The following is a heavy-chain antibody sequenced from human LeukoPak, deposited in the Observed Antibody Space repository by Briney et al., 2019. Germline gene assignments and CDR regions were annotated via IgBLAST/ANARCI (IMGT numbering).Heavy chain of an antibody. CDR2: IWYDGSNK. J-gene: IGHJ4*02. CDR1: GFTFSSYG. D-gene: IGHD3-10*01. Sequence: AGGSLRLSCAASGFTFSSYGMHWVRQAPGKGLEWVAVIWYDGSNKYYADSVKGRFTISRDNSKNTLYLQMNSLRAEDTAVYYCAKGGXXGELFPXDYWGQGTLVTVSS. V-gene: IGHV3-33*06. CDR3: AKGGXXGELFPXDY.